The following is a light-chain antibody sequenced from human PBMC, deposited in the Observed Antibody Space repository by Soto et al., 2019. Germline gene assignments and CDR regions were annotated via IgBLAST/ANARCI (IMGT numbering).Light chain of an antibody. J-gene: IGKJ4*01. Sequence: DIVMTQSPLSLPVTPGEPASISCRSSQSLLHRSGYNYLTWYLQKPGQSPQLLIYLGSSRASGVPDRFSGSGSGTDFTLKISRVEADDVGVYYCMQALQTPLTFGGGNKVEIK. CDR1: QSLLHRSGYNY. CDR3: MQALQTPLT. CDR2: LGS. V-gene: IGKV2-28*01.